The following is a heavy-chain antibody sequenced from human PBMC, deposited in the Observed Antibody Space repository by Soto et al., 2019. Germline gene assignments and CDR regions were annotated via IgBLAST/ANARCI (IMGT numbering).Heavy chain of an antibody. D-gene: IGHD5-12*01. V-gene: IGHV3-11*05. CDR1: GFTFSDYY. CDR2: ISSSGSDT. CDR3: ARILRGYSGYSGY. J-gene: IGHJ4*02. Sequence: QVQLVESGGGLVKPGGCLRLSCAASGFTFSDYYMSWIRQAPGKGLEWVSYISSSGSDTNYADSVKGRFTVSRDKAKNSLYLQMNSLRAEDTAVYYCARILRGYSGYSGYWGQGPLVTVSS.